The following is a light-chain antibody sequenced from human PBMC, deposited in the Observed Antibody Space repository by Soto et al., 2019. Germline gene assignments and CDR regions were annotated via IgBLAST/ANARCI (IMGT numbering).Light chain of an antibody. CDR1: QSVGDY. CDR2: GAS. CDR3: QQRSKLPRT. J-gene: IGKJ4*01. V-gene: IGKV3-11*01. Sequence: EILLTQSPATLALSPGMRATLSCRASQSVGDYLAWYQQRPGQAPRLLIYGASKRATGIPARFSASGSETEFTLTISSLPPDDFAVYFCQQRSKLPRTFGGGT.